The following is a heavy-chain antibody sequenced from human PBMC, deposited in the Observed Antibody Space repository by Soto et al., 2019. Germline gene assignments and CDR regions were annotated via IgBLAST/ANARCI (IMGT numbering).Heavy chain of an antibody. J-gene: IGHJ6*02. D-gene: IGHD2-15*01. CDR2: IGTAGDT. V-gene: IGHV3-13*01. Sequence: GGSLRLSCAASGFTFSIYDMHWFRQATGKGLEWVSAIGTAGDTYYPGSVKGRFTISRENAKNSLYLQMNSLRAEDTAVYYCARDRKLVSGYYGMDVWGQGTTVTVSS. CDR3: ARDRKLVSGYYGMDV. CDR1: GFTFSIYD.